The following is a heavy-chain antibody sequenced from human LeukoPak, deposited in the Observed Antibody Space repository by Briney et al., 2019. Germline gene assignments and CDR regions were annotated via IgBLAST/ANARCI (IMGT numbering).Heavy chain of an antibody. V-gene: IGHV3-23*01. D-gene: IGHD3-22*01. CDR3: AKAGEYYYDSSGYLSGDAFDI. CDR1: GFTFSSYA. CDR2: ISGSGGST. Sequence: PGGSLRLSCAASGFTFSSYAMSWVRQAPGKGLEWVSAISGSGGSTYYADSVKGRFTISRDNSKNTLYLQMNSLRAEDTAVYYLAKAGEYYYDSSGYLSGDAFDIWGQGTMVTVSS. J-gene: IGHJ3*02.